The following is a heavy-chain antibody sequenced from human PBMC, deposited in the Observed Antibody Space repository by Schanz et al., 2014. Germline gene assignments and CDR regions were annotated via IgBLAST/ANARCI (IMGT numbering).Heavy chain of an antibody. D-gene: IGHD2-2*01. CDR2: INQSGTT. CDR1: GGSFSGYY. CDR3: ARLSRHDEAFDI. J-gene: IGHJ3*02. Sequence: QVQLQQWGAGLLKPSETLSLTCAVYGGSFSGYYWSWIRQPPGKGLEWIGEINQSGTTNYNPSLKSRVTMSVDTSKNQFSLNLSSATAADTAIYYCARLSRHDEAFDIWGQGTMVAVSS. V-gene: IGHV4-34*01.